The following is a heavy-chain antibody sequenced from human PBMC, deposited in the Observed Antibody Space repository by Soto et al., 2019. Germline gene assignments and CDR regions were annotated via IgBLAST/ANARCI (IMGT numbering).Heavy chain of an antibody. D-gene: IGHD2-8*01. CDR2: LSHSETT. J-gene: IGHJ4*02. CDR3: AGFGVGDRDDK. CDR1: GSYITSGDYH. Sequence: PSETLSLTCSVSGSYITSGDYHWTWIRQAPGKGLEWIGYLSHSETTYYSPALKNRIIISSDFSMNQFSLRLNSVTAADTAVYFCAGFGVGDRDDKWGQGTLVTVSS. V-gene: IGHV4-30-4*02.